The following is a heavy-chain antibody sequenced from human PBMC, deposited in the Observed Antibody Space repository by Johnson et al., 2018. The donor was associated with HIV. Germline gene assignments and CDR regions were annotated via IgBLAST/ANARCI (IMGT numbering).Heavy chain of an antibody. CDR2: ISGSGGST. CDR1: GFTVSSNY. CDR3: AKDAYCSGGRCYGFGAFDI. J-gene: IGHJ3*02. Sequence: VQLVESGGGLVQPGGSLRLSCAASGFTVSSNYMSWVRQAPGKGLEWVSAISGSGGSTYYADSVKGRFTISSDNSKNTLYLQMNSLRAEDTAVFYCAKDAYCSGGRCYGFGAFDIWGQGTMVTVSS. D-gene: IGHD2-15*01. V-gene: IGHV3-23*04.